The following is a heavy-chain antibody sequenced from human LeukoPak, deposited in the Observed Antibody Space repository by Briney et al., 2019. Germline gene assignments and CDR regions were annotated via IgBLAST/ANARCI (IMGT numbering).Heavy chain of an antibody. CDR1: GYTFTGYY. Sequence: ASVKVSCKASGYTFTGYYMHWLRQAPGQGLEWMGRINPNSGGTNYAQKFQGRVTMTRDTSISTAYMELSRLRSDDTAVYYCARARSGWYGTEYWGRGTLVTVSS. CDR2: INPNSGGT. D-gene: IGHD6-19*01. CDR3: ARARSGWYGTEY. V-gene: IGHV1-2*06. J-gene: IGHJ4*02.